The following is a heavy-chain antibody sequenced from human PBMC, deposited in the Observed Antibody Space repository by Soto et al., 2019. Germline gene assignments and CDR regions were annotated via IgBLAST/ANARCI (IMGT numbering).Heavy chain of an antibody. CDR2: IIPIPGTA. V-gene: IGHV1-69*01. D-gene: IGHD2-2*01. Sequence: QVQLVQSGAEVKKPGSSVKVSCKASGGTFSSYAISWVRQAPGQGLEWMGGIIPIPGTANYAQKFQGRVTITADESTSTAYMGLSSLRSEETAVYYCARSQGSSTSLEIYYYYYYGMDVWGQGTTVTVSS. J-gene: IGHJ6*02. CDR3: ARSQGSSTSLEIYYYYYYGMDV. CDR1: GGTFSSYA.